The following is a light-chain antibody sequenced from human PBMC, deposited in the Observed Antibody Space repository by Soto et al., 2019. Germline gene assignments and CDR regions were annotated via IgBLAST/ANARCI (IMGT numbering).Light chain of an antibody. V-gene: IGKV3-11*01. CDR2: EAS. CDR1: QSVGNN. J-gene: IGKJ4*01. Sequence: EIVLTQSPATLSLSPGERATLSCRASQSVGNNLAWYQQKPGQAPGLLIYEASTRATGIPARFSGSGSGTDFTLTISSLDPEDFAVYYCQQHANWPLTLGGGTKVDIK. CDR3: QQHANWPLT.